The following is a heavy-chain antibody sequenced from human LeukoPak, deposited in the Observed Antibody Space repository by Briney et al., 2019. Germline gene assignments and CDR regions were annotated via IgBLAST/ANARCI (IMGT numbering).Heavy chain of an antibody. CDR3: AHGTMYQLDY. V-gene: IGHV3-23*01. CDR1: GITFSIYI. D-gene: IGHD2-2*01. CDR2: ILGGAGST. J-gene: IGHJ4*02. Sequence: PGGSLRLSCAASGITFSIYIMHWVRQAPGKGLEWVSGILGGAGSTYYADSVKGRFTISRDNSKNTLYLQMNSLRAEDTAVYYCAHGTMYQLDYWGQGTLVTVSS.